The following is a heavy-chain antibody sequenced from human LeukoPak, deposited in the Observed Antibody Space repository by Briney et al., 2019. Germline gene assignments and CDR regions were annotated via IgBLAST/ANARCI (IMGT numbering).Heavy chain of an antibody. J-gene: IGHJ4*02. CDR1: GGPISSGDYY. CDR3: ARGYYDILTGYYTGYFDY. CDR2: IYYSGST. D-gene: IGHD3-9*01. Sequence: SETLSLTCTVSGGPISSGDYYWSWIRQPPGKGLEWIGYIYYSGSTYYNPSLKSRVTISVDTSKNQFSLKLSSVTAADTAVYYCARGYYDILTGYYTGYFDYWGQGTLVTVSS. V-gene: IGHV4-30-4*08.